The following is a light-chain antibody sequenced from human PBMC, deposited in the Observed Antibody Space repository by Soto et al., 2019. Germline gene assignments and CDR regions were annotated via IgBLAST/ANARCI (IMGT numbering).Light chain of an antibody. CDR3: QHYGSSLPIN. Sequence: EVVLTQSPGTLSVSPGERATLSCWASQSVSSSYLAWYQQKPGQAPRLLIYGASNRATGIPDRFSGRGSGTDFALTISRLEPEDFAVYYCQHYGSSLPINFGPGTTVDIK. CDR1: QSVSSSY. J-gene: IGKJ3*01. CDR2: GAS. V-gene: IGKV3-20*01.